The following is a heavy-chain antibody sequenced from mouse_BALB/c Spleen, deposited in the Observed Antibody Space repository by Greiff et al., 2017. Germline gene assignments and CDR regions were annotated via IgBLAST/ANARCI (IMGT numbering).Heavy chain of an antibody. CDR1: GFTFSSYA. J-gene: IGHJ3*01. D-gene: IGHD1-2*01. Sequence: EVQGVESGGGLVKPGGSLKLSCAASGFTFSSYAMSWVRQTPEKRLEWVASISSGGSTYYPDSVKGRFTISRDNARNILYLQMSSLRSEDTAMYYCARRDTTAPFAYWGQGTLVTVSA. CDR2: ISSGGST. CDR3: ARRDTTAPFAY. V-gene: IGHV5-6-5*01.